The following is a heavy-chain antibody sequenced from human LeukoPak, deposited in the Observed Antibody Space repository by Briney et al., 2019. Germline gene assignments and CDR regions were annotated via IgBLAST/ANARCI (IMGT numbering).Heavy chain of an antibody. V-gene: IGHV4-34*01. D-gene: IGHD3-3*01. CDR3: ARGGRITLFGVVIMRAFDI. CDR2: INDSGSS. Sequence: PSETLSLTCVVYGGSFSGYYWTWIRQPPGKGLEWIGEINDSGSSNYNPSLKSRSTMSVDTSENQISLKLSSVTAADTAVYYCARGGRITLFGVVIMRAFDIWGQGTMVTVSS. CDR1: GGSFSGYY. J-gene: IGHJ3*02.